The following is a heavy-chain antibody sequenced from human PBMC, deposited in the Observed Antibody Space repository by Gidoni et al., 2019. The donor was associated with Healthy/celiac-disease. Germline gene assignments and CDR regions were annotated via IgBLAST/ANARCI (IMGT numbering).Heavy chain of an antibody. V-gene: IGHV1-69*04. Sequence: QVQLVQSGAEVKKPGSSVKVSCKASGGTFSSYAISWVLQAPGQGLGWMGRIIPNLGIANYAQKFQGRVTITADKSTSTAYMELSSLRSEDTAVYYCARYPSSYGYYYYGMDVWGQGTTVTVSS. CDR2: IIPNLGIA. J-gene: IGHJ6*02. CDR1: GGTFSSYA. D-gene: IGHD5-12*01. CDR3: ARYPSSYGYYYYGMDV.